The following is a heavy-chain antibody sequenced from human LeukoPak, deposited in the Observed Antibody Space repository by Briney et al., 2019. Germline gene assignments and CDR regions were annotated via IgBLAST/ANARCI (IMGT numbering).Heavy chain of an antibody. CDR1: VFTFRTYS. D-gene: IGHD5-18*01. CDR3: ATGYSYGYPPFDY. V-gene: IGHV3-23*01. J-gene: IGHJ4*02. CDR2: ISGGGDNT. Sequence: GGSLRLSCAASVFTFRTYSMSWVRQAPWKGLEWVSLISGGGDNTNDADSVKGRFIISRENSKNTVYLQMNSLRAGDTAVYYCATGYSYGYPPFDYWGRGTLVTVSS.